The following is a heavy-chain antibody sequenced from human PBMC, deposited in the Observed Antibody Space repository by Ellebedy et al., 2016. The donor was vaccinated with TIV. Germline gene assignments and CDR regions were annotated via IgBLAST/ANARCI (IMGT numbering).Heavy chain of an antibody. Sequence: SVKVSCXASGNTVSSYAIGWVRQAPRHGLEWMGQIIPVLGTTNYAQKFQGRVTITADKSTSTAYMELSSLRSEDTAVYYCARVFAYSDYGMDVWGQGTTVTVSS. D-gene: IGHD5-12*01. CDR1: GNTVSSYA. V-gene: IGHV1-69*06. J-gene: IGHJ6*02. CDR3: ARVFAYSDYGMDV. CDR2: IIPVLGTT.